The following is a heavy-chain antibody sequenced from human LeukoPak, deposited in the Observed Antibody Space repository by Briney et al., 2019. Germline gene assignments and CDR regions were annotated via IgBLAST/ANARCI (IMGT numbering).Heavy chain of an antibody. D-gene: IGHD4-17*01. Sequence: SVKVSCKASGGTFSSYAISWVRQAPGQGLEWMGGIIPIFGTANYAQKFQGRVTITADESTSTAYMELSSLRSEDTAVYYCARELQIERTTLFDYWGQGTLVTVSS. CDR3: ARELQIERTTLFDY. CDR2: IIPIFGTA. CDR1: GGTFSSYA. V-gene: IGHV1-69*13. J-gene: IGHJ4*02.